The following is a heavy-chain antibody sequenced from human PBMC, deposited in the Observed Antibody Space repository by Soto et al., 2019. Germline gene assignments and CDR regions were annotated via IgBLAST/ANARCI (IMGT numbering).Heavy chain of an antibody. J-gene: IGHJ4*02. D-gene: IGHD2-15*01. CDR1: GYTFTSYG. CDR2: ISAYNGNT. CDR3: ARGGNGYCSGGSCYSLCDY. V-gene: IGHV1-18*01. Sequence: VQLVQSGAEVKKPGASVKVSCKASGYTFTSYGISWVRQAPGQGLEWMGWISAYNGNTNYAQKLQGRVTMTTDTSTSPAYMELRSLRSDDTAVYYCARGGNGYCSGGSCYSLCDYWGQGTLVTVSS.